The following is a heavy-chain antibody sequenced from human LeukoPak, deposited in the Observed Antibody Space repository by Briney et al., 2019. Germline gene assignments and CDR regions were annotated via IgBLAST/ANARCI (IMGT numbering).Heavy chain of an antibody. CDR1: GGSFSGYY. V-gene: IGHV4-34*01. D-gene: IGHD5-12*01. J-gene: IGHJ4*02. CDR2: TNHSGST. CDR3: ARVSLRPRGYSGYGVDY. Sequence: SETLSLTCAVYGGSFSGYYWSWIRQPPGKGLEWIGETNHSGSTNYNPSLKSRVTISVDTSKNQFSLKLSSVTAADTAVYYCARVSLRPRGYSGYGVDYWGQGTLVTVSS.